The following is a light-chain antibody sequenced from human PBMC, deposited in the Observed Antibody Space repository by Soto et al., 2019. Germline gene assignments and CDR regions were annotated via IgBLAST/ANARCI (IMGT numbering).Light chain of an antibody. V-gene: IGLV2-11*01. CDR1: SSDVGGYNY. Sequence: QSALTQPRSVSGSPGQSVTISCTGTSSDVGGYNYVSWYQQHPGKAPKLMIYDVSKRPSGVPDRFSGSKSGNTASLTISGLQAEDEAEYYCYSYAGSYTSVFGTGTKVTVL. J-gene: IGLJ1*01. CDR2: DVS. CDR3: YSYAGSYTSV.